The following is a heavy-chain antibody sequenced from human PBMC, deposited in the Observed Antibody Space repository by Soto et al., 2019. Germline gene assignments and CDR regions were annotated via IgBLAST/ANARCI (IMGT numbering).Heavy chain of an antibody. J-gene: IGHJ4*02. CDR1: GFTFSSYA. V-gene: IGHV3-23*01. Sequence: GGSLRLSCAASGFTFSSYAMIWVRQAPGKGLECVSGISGSGGTTNYADSVKGRFTISRDNSKNTLHLQMNSLRAEDTAVYYCAKAPRRPDFWSGYYDFDHWGQGTLVTVSS. CDR3: AKAPRRPDFWSGYYDFDH. D-gene: IGHD3-3*01. CDR2: ISGSGGTT.